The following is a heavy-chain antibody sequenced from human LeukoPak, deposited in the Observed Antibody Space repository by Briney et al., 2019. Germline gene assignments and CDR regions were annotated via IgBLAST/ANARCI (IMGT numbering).Heavy chain of an antibody. CDR3: ARGLPGVVGAADF. V-gene: IGHV4-61*03. D-gene: IGHD2-2*01. CDR1: GGSISSGSYY. Sequence: SQTLSLTCTVSGGSISSGSYYWSWIRQPPWQELEWIGYIHSSGSTNYSPSLKSRVTFSVDTSKNHFSLKMTSMTAADTGVYYCARGLPGVVGAADFWGQGTLVTVSA. J-gene: IGHJ4*02. CDR2: IHSSGST.